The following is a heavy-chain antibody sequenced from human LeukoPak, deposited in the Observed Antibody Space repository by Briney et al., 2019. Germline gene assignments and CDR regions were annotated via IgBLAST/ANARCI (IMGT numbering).Heavy chain of an antibody. J-gene: IGHJ5*02. CDR2: IYHSGST. Sequence: SQTLSLTCTVSGGSISSGGYYWSWIRQPPGKGLEWIGYIYHSGSTYYNPSLKSRVTISVDRSKNQFSLKLSSVTAADTAVYYCARDAAYSWFDPWGQGTLVTVSS. V-gene: IGHV4-30-2*01. CDR1: GGSISSGGYY. CDR3: ARDAAYSWFDP.